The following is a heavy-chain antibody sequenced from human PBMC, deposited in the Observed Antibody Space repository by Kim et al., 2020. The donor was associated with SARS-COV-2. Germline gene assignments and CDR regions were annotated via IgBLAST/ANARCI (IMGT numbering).Heavy chain of an antibody. Sequence: YYNPSLKSRVTISLATSKNQFSLKLSSVAAADTAVYYCARRRAASAVFDIWGQGTMVTVSS. J-gene: IGHJ3*02. CDR3: ARRRAASAVFDI. V-gene: IGHV4-39*01. D-gene: IGHD6-25*01.